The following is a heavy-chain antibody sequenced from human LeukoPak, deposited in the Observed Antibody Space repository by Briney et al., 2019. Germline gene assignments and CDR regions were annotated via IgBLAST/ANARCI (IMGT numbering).Heavy chain of an antibody. Sequence: PGGSLRLSCAGSGFTFSSHAMHWVRQAPGKGLEWVGVISYDGSYKYYADSVKGRFTLSRDSSKNTLYLQMNSLRVEDTAVYYCARPRTNASGSYSYFDYWGQGTLVTVSS. CDR1: GFTFSSHA. CDR3: ARPRTNASGSYSYFDY. CDR2: ISYDGSYK. V-gene: IGHV3-30*04. D-gene: IGHD3-10*01. J-gene: IGHJ4*02.